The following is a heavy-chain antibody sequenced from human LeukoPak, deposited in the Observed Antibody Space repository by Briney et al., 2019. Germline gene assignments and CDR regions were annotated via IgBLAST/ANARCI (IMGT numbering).Heavy chain of an antibody. CDR1: AFTFSDYW. D-gene: IGHD5-18*01. J-gene: IGHJ4*02. CDR3: ARARYSYTGIIDY. V-gene: IGHV3-74*01. CDR2: INTDGTST. Sequence: PGGSLRLSCAASAFTFSDYWMHWVRQAPGKGLVWVSRINTDGTSTKYADSVKGRFTISRDNARNTVYLQMNSLRAEDTAVYYCARARYSYTGIIDYWGQGTLVTVSS.